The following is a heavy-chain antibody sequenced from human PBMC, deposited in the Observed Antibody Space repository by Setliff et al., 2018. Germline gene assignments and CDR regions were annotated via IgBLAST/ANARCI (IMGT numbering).Heavy chain of an antibody. CDR1: GFTFSSYA. V-gene: IGHV3-23*01. D-gene: IGHD6-13*01. Sequence: GGSLRLSCAASGFTFSSYAMTWVRQAPGKGLEWVSVISGSGGSTYYADSVKGRFTISRDDSKNTLYLQMNSLRAEDTAVYYCAKDGSGSYDYLDYWGQGTLVTVSS. CDR2: ISGSGGST. J-gene: IGHJ4*02. CDR3: AKDGSGSYDYLDY.